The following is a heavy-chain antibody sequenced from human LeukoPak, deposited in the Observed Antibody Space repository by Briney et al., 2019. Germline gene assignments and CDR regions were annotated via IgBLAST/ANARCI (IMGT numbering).Heavy chain of an antibody. J-gene: IGHJ4*02. CDR1: GFTFDDYA. CDR2: ISWNSGSI. D-gene: IGHD3-9*01. CDR3: AKAAEDSDWLSGLDY. V-gene: IGHV3-9*01. Sequence: SGGSLRLSCAASGFTFDDYAMHWVRQAPGKGLEWVSGISWNSGSIGYADSVKGRFTISRDNAKNSLYPQMNSLRAEDTALYYCAKAAEDSDWLSGLDYWGQGTLVTVSS.